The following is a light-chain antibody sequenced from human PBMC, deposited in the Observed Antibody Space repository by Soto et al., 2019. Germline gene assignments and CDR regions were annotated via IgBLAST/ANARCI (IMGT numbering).Light chain of an antibody. CDR2: DAS. J-gene: IGKJ1*01. Sequence: KVMTQSPATLSLSPGEGATLSCRASQSVRSNYLAWYQQRPGQPPRLLIYDASNRATGIPARFTAGGSGTEFTLTIRSLQSEDFAVYYCQQYNTWPRTFGQGTRWIS. CDR1: QSVRSN. V-gene: IGKV3D-15*01. CDR3: QQYNTWPRT.